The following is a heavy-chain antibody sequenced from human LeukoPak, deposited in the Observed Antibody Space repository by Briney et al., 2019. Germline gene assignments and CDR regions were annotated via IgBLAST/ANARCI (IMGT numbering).Heavy chain of an antibody. V-gene: IGHV1-18*01. CDR1: GYTFTSYG. J-gene: IGHJ5*02. CDR3: ARNLNNYMVRGFNWFDP. Sequence: ASVKVSCKASGYTFTSYGISWVRQAPGQGLEWMGWISAYNGNTNYAQKLQGRVTITADESTSTAYMELSSLRSEDTAVYYCARNLNNYMVRGFNWFDPWGQGTLVTVSS. CDR2: ISAYNGNT. D-gene: IGHD3-10*01.